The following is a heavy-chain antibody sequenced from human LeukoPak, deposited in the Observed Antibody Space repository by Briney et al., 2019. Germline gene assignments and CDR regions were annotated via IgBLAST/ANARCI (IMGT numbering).Heavy chain of an antibody. Sequence: SETLSLTCTISGGSVSDYYWSWIRQPPGKGLEWIGEINHSGSTNYNPSLKSRVTISVDTSKNQFSLKLSSVTAADTAVYYCARRAYSGPYLLDYWGQGTLVTVSS. V-gene: IGHV4-34*01. D-gene: IGHD5-12*01. J-gene: IGHJ4*02. CDR2: INHSGST. CDR1: GGSVSDYY. CDR3: ARRAYSGPYLLDY.